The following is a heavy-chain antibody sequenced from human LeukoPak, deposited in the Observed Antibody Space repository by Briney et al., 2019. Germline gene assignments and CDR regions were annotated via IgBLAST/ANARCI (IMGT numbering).Heavy chain of an antibody. V-gene: IGHV3-53*01. CDR2: IYSGGST. Sequence: GGSLRLSCAASGFTVSTNYMSWVRQAPGKGLEWVSVIYSGGSTYYADSVKGRFTISRDNSKNTLDLQMNSLRAEDTAVYYCARARLYDHDAFDIWGQGTMVTVSS. D-gene: IGHD2-15*01. J-gene: IGHJ3*02. CDR3: ARARLYDHDAFDI. CDR1: GFTVSTNY.